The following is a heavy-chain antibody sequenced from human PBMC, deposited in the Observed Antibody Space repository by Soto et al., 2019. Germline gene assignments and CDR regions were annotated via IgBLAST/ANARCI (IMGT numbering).Heavy chain of an antibody. CDR1: GFTFSAYS. D-gene: IGHD3-22*01. V-gene: IGHV3-21*01. J-gene: IGHJ5*02. Sequence: GGSLRLSCAASGFTFSAYSMNWVRQAPGKGLEWVSSISSSSSSIYYADSVKGRFTISRDNAKTSLYLQMNSLRAEDTAVYYCARADYYDTSAYYFSGWFDPWGQGTLVTVSS. CDR3: ARADYYDTSAYYFSGWFDP. CDR2: ISSSSSSI.